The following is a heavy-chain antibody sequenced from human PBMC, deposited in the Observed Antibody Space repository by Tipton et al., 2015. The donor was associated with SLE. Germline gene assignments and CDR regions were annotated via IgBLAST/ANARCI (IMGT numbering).Heavy chain of an antibody. J-gene: IGHJ4*02. CDR1: GGSFSGYY. V-gene: IGHV4-34*01. D-gene: IGHD3-22*01. Sequence: TLSLTCAVYGGSFSGYYWSWIRQPPGKGLEWIGEINHSGSTNYNPSLKSRVTISVDTSKNQFSLKLSSVTAADTAVYYCARGRVAYYYDSSGRFDYWGQGTLVTVSS. CDR3: ARGRVAYYYDSSGRFDY. CDR2: INHSGST.